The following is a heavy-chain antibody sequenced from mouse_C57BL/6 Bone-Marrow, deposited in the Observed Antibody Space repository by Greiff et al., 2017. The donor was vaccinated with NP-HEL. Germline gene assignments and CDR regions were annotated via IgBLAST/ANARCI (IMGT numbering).Heavy chain of an antibody. V-gene: IGHV6-3*01. CDR1: GFTFSNYW. CDR2: IRLKSDNYAT. Sequence: EVMLVESGGGLVQPGGSMKLSCVASGFTFSNYWMNWVRQSPEKGLEWVAQIRLKSDNYATHYAESVKGRFTISRDDSKSSVYLQMNNLRAEDTGIDYCTVPYYYGSSQYYFDYWGQGTTLTVSS. D-gene: IGHD1-1*01. J-gene: IGHJ2*01. CDR3: TVPYYYGSSQYYFDY.